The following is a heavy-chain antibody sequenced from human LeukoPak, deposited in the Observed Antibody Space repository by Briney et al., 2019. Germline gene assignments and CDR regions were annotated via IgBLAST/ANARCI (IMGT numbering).Heavy chain of an antibody. Sequence: ASVKVSCKASGYAFNTYFIQWVRQAPGQGLVWVGIINPSDGTTSYAPKFQGRVTMTRDRSTSTVYMELSSLRSEDTAVFYCARIHKFCTDGVCADYWGQGALITVSS. CDR3: ARIHKFCTDGVCADY. CDR2: INPSDGTT. V-gene: IGHV1-46*02. D-gene: IGHD2-8*01. J-gene: IGHJ4*02. CDR1: GYAFNTYF.